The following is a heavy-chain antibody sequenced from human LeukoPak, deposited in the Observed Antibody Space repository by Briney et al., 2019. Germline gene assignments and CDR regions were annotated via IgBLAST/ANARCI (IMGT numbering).Heavy chain of an antibody. V-gene: IGHV3-30*18. J-gene: IGHJ4*02. CDR3: AKDGFAQQLARN. Sequence: GGSLRLSCTASGFTFSSYGMHWVRQAPGKGLEWVGVISSDGSNKYHGDSVKGRFTISRDNSKNTLYLQMNSLRAEDTAVYYCAKDGFAQQLARNWGQGTLVTVSS. D-gene: IGHD6-13*01. CDR1: GFTFSSYG. CDR2: ISSDGSNK.